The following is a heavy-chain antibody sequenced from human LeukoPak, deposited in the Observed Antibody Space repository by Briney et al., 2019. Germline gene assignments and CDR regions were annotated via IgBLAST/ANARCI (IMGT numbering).Heavy chain of an antibody. J-gene: IGHJ4*02. Sequence: GGSLRLSCAASGFTFNNYGMHWVCQAPGKGLEWVAVISFEGSDKSYADSVKGRFTISRDNSKNTLYLQMNSLRAEDTAVYYCATNHREAVAGYFGHWGQGTLVTVSS. CDR1: GFTFNNYG. D-gene: IGHD6-19*01. CDR2: ISFEGSDK. V-gene: IGHV3-30*03. CDR3: ATNHREAVAGYFGH.